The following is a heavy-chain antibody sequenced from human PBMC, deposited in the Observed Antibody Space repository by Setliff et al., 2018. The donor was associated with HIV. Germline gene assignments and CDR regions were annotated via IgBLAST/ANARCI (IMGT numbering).Heavy chain of an antibody. CDR3: AKERDGYNYPYYYYYMDV. J-gene: IGHJ6*03. CDR1: GGSISSYY. V-gene: IGHV4-59*12. Sequence: SETLSLTCTVSGGSISSYYWSWIRQPPGKGLEWIGSIYYSGSTYYNPSLKSRVTISLDTSKNQFSLKLDSVTAADTAVYYCAKERDGYNYPYYYYYMDVWGKGTTVTVSS. D-gene: IGHD5-12*01. CDR2: IYYSGST.